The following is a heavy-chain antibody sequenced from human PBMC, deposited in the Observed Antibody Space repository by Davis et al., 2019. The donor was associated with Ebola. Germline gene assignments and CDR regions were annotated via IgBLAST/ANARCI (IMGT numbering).Heavy chain of an antibody. CDR3: ARSGLSFGVVKYHYGMDV. Sequence: GESLKISCAASGFTFNIHAMSWVRQAPGKGLEWVSSISASGGSANYADSVRGRFTLSRDNSRNTYLQMNSLRAEDTAIYYCARSGLSFGVVKYHYGMDVWGKGTTVTVSS. J-gene: IGHJ6*04. D-gene: IGHD3-3*01. CDR2: ISASGGSA. CDR1: GFTFNIHA. V-gene: IGHV3-23*01.